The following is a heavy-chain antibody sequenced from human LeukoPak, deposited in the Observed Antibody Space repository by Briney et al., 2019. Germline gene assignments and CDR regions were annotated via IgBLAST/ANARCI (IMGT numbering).Heavy chain of an antibody. CDR1: GYSFSSYG. CDR2: ISPYNRNT. J-gene: IGHJ4*02. V-gene: IGHV1-18*01. Sequence: ASVKVSCKGSGYSFSSYGISWVQQAPGQGLEWMGWISPYNRNTKYAQNLQGRVSMTTDTSTTTAYMELRSLRSDDTAVYYCARGVWGSGSYSSPPDYWGQGTLVTVSS. D-gene: IGHD3-22*01. CDR3: ARGVWGSGSYSSPPDY.